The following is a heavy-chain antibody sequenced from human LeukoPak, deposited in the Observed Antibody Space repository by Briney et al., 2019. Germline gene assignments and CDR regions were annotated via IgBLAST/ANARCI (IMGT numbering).Heavy chain of an antibody. CDR3: AREIAAAGRPSFGAFDI. J-gene: IGHJ3*02. Sequence: PGGSLRLSCAASGFTFSSYSMNWVRQAPGKGLEWVSSISSSSSYIYYAGSVKGRFTISRDNAKNSLYLQMNSLRAEDTAVYYCAREIAAAGRPSFGAFDIWGQGTMVTVSS. D-gene: IGHD6-13*01. V-gene: IGHV3-21*01. CDR2: ISSSSSYI. CDR1: GFTFSSYS.